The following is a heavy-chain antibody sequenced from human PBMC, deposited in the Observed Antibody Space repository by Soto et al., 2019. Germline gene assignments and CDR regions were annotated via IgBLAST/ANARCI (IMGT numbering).Heavy chain of an antibody. CDR3: ARESYGSGNKRKQPLDY. V-gene: IGHV4-34*01. J-gene: IGHJ4*02. CDR2: INHSGST. Sequence: SETLSLTCAVYGGSFSGYYWSWIRQPPGKGLEWIGEINHSGSTNYNPSLKSRVTISVDTSKNQFSLKLSSVTAADTAVYYCARESYGSGNKRKQPLDYWGQGTLVTVSS. CDR1: GGSFSGYY. D-gene: IGHD3-10*01.